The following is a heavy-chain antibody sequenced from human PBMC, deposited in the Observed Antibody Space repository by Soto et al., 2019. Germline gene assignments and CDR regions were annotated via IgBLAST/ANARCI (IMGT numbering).Heavy chain of an antibody. CDR3: AKDPAGMYSSGWSQSFDF. Sequence: EVQLLESGGGLVQPGGSPTLSCAASGFTFSAFALSWVRQAPGEGLEWVSGIVGSGGRTYYADSAKGRFTISRDNAKNTVYLQMNSLRAEDTAMYYCAKDPAGMYSSGWSQSFDFWGQGTQVTVSS. CDR2: IVGSGGRT. CDR1: GFTFSAFA. D-gene: IGHD6-19*01. J-gene: IGHJ4*02. V-gene: IGHV3-23*01.